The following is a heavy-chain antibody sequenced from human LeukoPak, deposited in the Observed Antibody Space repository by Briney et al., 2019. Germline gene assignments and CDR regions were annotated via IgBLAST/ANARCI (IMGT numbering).Heavy chain of an antibody. Sequence: SETLSLTCAVYGGSFSGYYWSWIRQPPGKGLEWIGEINHSRSTNYNPSLKSRVTISVDTSKNQFSLKLSSVTAADTAVYYCARRRWLRLSGAFDIWGQGTMVTVSS. D-gene: IGHD5-12*01. V-gene: IGHV4-34*01. J-gene: IGHJ3*02. CDR3: ARRRWLRLSGAFDI. CDR2: INHSRST. CDR1: GGSFSGYY.